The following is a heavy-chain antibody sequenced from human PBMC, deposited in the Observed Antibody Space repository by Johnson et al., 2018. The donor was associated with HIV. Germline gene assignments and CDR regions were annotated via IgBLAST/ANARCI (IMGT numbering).Heavy chain of an antibody. J-gene: IGHJ3*02. CDR3: ARGEQWLVPDSEDAFDI. CDR1: GFTFSRFA. Sequence: QVQLVESGGDVVQPERSLRLSCATSGFTFSRFAMHWVRQAPGKGLEWVACVSYDGSSKYYAASVKGRFIISRDNSKNTLFLQMNSLRAEDTAVYYCARGEQWLVPDSEDAFDIWGQGTMVTVSS. D-gene: IGHD6-19*01. CDR2: VSYDGSSK. V-gene: IGHV3-30-3*01.